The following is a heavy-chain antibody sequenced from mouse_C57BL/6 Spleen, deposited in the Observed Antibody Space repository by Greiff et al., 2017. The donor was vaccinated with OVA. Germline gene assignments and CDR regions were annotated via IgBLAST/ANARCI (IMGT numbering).Heavy chain of an antibody. CDR1: GYTFTSYW. D-gene: IGHD1-1*01. J-gene: IGHJ1*03. Sequence: VQLQQSGAELVRPGTSVKLSCKASGYTFTSYWMHWVKQRPGQGLEWIGVIDPSDSYTNYNQKFKGKATLTVDTSSSTAYMQLSSLTSEDSAVYYCARAITTVVAHWYFDVWGTGTTVTVSS. CDR3: ARAITTVVAHWYFDV. V-gene: IGHV1-59*01. CDR2: IDPSDSYT.